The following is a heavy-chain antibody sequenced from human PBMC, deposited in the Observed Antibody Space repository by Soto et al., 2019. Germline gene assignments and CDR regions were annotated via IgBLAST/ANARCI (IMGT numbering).Heavy chain of an antibody. V-gene: IGHV4-39*01. CDR2: IYYSGST. D-gene: IGHD2-2*02. J-gene: IGHJ4*02. CDR1: GGSISSSSYY. Sequence: PSETLSLTCTVSGGSISSSSYYWVWIRHPPGKGLEWIGSIYYSGSTYYNPSLKSRVTISVDTSKNQFSLKLSSVTAADTAVYYCATQGCSSTSCYTCFDYWGREPWSPLL. CDR3: ATQGCSSTSCYTCFDY.